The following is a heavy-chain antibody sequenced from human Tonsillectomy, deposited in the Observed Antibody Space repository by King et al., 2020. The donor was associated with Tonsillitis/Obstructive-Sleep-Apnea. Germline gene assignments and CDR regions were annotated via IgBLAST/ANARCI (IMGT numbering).Heavy chain of an antibody. V-gene: IGHV3-43*01. D-gene: IGHD6-25*01. J-gene: IGHJ4*02. CDR1: GFTFDDYT. Sequence: VQLVESGGGVIQPGGSLRLSCAASGFTFDDYTMHWVRHAPGKGLQWVSLISWDGGSTKYAEFVQGRFTISRDNSKNSLYLQMDSLRTEDTDFYYCASALFPHHWGQGTLVTVSS. CDR3: ASALFPHH. CDR2: ISWDGGST.